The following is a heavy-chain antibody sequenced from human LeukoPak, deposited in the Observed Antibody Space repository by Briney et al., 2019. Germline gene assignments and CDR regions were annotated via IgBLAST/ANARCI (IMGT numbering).Heavy chain of an antibody. D-gene: IGHD2-2*01. Sequence: SGGSLRLSCAASGFTFSSYGMHWVRQAPGKGLEWVAFIRYDGSNKYYADSVKGRFTISRDNSKNTLYLQMNSLRAEDTAVYYCARDRHCSSISCYGGFDYWGQGTQVTVSS. CDR1: GFTFSSYG. V-gene: IGHV3-30*02. CDR3: ARDRHCSSISCYGGFDY. CDR2: IRYDGSNK. J-gene: IGHJ4*02.